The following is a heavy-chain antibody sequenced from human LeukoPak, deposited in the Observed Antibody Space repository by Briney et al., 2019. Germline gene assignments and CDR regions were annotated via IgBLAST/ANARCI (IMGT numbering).Heavy chain of an antibody. J-gene: IGHJ4*02. Sequence: GGSLRLSCAASGFTFSSYSMNWVRQAPGKGLEWVSSISSSSSYIYYADSVKGRFTISRDDAKNSLFLQVNSLRVEDAAIYYYARDKEWFGNFDCWGQGTLVTVSS. CDR2: ISSSSSYI. CDR3: ARDKEWFGNFDC. CDR1: GFTFSSYS. D-gene: IGHD3-10*01. V-gene: IGHV3-21*04.